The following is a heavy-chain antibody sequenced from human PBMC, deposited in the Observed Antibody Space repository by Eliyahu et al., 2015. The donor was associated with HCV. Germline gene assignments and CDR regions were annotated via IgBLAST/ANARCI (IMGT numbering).Heavy chain of an antibody. V-gene: IGHV5-10-1*03. D-gene: IGHD1-26*01. Sequence: EVQLVQSGAAVKKAGESLTISCKASGYSFSNYWIGWVRQMPGKGLEWMGRIDPSDSYTVYSPSFQGHVTISTDKPISTAYLQWSSLKASDNGFYYCARRHGGTYWAFEYWGQGTLVTVSS. CDR3: ARRHGGTYWAFEY. CDR2: IDPSDSYT. CDR1: GYSFSNYW. J-gene: IGHJ4*02.